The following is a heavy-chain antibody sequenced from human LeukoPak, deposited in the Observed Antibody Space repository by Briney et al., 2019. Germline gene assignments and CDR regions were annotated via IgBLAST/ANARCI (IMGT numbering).Heavy chain of an antibody. Sequence: GGSLRLSCVASGFTFGKYWMSWVRQAPGKGLEWVSSISSSSTYIYYADSVKGRFTVSRDNAKNSLYLQMNSLRAEDTAVYFCASQYTSSRIFDDWGQGTLVTVSS. CDR1: GFTFGKYW. V-gene: IGHV3-21*01. D-gene: IGHD6-13*01. J-gene: IGHJ4*02. CDR3: ASQYTSSRIFDD. CDR2: ISSSSTYI.